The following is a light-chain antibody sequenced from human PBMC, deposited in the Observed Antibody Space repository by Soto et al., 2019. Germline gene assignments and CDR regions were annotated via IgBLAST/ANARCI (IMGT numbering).Light chain of an antibody. V-gene: IGKV1-33*01. CDR3: LQYDNLLII. Sequence: DIQMTQSPSSLSASVGDRVTITCRASQDITNYLNWYQQKPGKAPKLLIYDASTLETGVLSRFGGGGSGTAFTFTISSLQPEDIVTDYCLQYDNLLIIFDQGTRLEIK. CDR1: QDITNY. J-gene: IGKJ5*01. CDR2: DAS.